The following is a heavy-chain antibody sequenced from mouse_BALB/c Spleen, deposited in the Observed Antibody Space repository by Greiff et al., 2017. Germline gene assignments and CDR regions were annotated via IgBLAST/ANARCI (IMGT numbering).Heavy chain of an antibody. Sequence: DVMLVESGGGLVQPGGSRKLSCAASGFTFSSFGMHWVRQAPEKGLEWVAYISSGSSTIYYADTVKGRFTISRDNPKNTLFLQMTSLRSEDTAMYDCARARGNYFFFDYWGQGTTLTVSS. J-gene: IGHJ2*01. D-gene: IGHD2-1*01. CDR2: ISSGSSTI. CDR1: GFTFSSFG. V-gene: IGHV5-17*02. CDR3: ARARGNYFFFDY.